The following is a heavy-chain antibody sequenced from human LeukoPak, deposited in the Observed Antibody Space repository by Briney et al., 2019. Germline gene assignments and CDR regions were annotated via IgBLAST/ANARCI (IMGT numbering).Heavy chain of an antibody. Sequence: GGSLRLSCAASGFTFSSYGMHWVRQAPGKGLEWVAVISYDGSNKYYADSVKGRFTISRDNSKNMLYLQMNSLRAEDTAVYYCAKGPTYYYDSSGYYKTWGQGTLVTVSS. V-gene: IGHV3-30*18. CDR1: GFTFSSYG. CDR2: ISYDGSNK. CDR3: AKGPTYYYDSSGYYKT. D-gene: IGHD3-22*01. J-gene: IGHJ5*02.